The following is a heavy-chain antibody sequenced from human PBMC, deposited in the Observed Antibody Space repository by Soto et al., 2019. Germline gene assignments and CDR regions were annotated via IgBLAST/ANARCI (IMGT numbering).Heavy chain of an antibody. CDR2: IYPGDSDT. CDR3: ARHRRGAFYCSSTSCYVGGIDY. CDR1: GYSFTSYW. V-gene: IGHV5-51*01. D-gene: IGHD2-2*01. Sequence: GESLKISCKGSGYSFTSYWIGWVRQMPGKGLEWMGIIYPGDSDTRYSPSFQGQVTISADKSISTAYLQWSSLKASDTAMYYCARHRRGAFYCSSTSCYVGGIDYWGQGTLVTVSS. J-gene: IGHJ4*02.